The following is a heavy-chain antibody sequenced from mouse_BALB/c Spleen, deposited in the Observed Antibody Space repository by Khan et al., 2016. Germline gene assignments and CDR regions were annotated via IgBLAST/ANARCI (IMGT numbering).Heavy chain of an antibody. CDR3: VSYGYGAMDY. CDR2: IRSKSNNYAT. CDR1: GFTFNTYA. Sequence: EVQLVESGGGLVQPKGSLKLSCAASGFTFNTYAMNWVRQAPGKGLEWVARIRSKSNNYATYYVDSVKDRFTISRDDSQSMLYLQMNNLKTEDTAMYYCVSYGYGAMDYWGQGTSVTVSS. J-gene: IGHJ4*01. V-gene: IGHV10-1*02. D-gene: IGHD2-2*01.